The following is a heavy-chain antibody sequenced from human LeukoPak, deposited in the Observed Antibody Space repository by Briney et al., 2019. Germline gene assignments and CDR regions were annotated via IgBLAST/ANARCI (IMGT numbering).Heavy chain of an antibody. CDR2: IYSGGST. D-gene: IGHD5-18*01. CDR1: GFTVSSNY. V-gene: IGHV3-53*01. CDR3: ASLDTAKQPLANH. Sequence: GGSLRLSCAASGFTVSSNYMSWVRQAPGKGLEWVSVIYSGGSTYYADSVKGRFTISRDNSKNTLYLQMNSLRAEDTAVYYCASLDTAKQPLANHWGQGTLVTVSS. J-gene: IGHJ5*02.